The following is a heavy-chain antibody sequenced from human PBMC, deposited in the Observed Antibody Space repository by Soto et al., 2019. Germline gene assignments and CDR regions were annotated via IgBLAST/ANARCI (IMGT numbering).Heavy chain of an antibody. V-gene: IGHV3-48*03. CDR2: ITSSTRTT. Sequence: DEQLVESGGGLVQSGGSLRLSCEASGFTLKSYEVNWVRQAPGKGLEWISYITSSTRTTYYADSVKGRFTISRDNARKSVYLQMNSLRVEATAIYYCARGNTSIQGDLSHYDGLDVWGQGTTVNVSS. CDR3: ARGNTSIQGDLSHYDGLDV. CDR1: GFTLKSYE. J-gene: IGHJ6*02. D-gene: IGHD3-10*01.